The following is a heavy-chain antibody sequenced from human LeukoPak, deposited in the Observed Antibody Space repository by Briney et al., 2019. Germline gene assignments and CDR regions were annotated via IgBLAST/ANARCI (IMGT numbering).Heavy chain of an antibody. CDR1: GYNLITYW. D-gene: IGHD3-22*01. CDR2: YYPGDSDT. V-gene: IGHV5-51*01. Sequence: GEFLKISCNGSGYNLITYWIGWVRQIPGKGVEWVGIYYPGDSDTRYSPSFQGQVTISADKSISTAYLQWSSLKASDTAVYYCARRHSSGYHYELDYWGQGTLVTVSS. CDR3: ARRHSSGYHYELDY. J-gene: IGHJ4*02.